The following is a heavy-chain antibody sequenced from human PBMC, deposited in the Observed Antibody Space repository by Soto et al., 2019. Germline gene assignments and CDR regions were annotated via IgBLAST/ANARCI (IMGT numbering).Heavy chain of an antibody. CDR2: IFHSGST. CDR3: ARGDSGSYLREGLGYYYVMDI. J-gene: IGHJ6*02. CDR1: GGSISGDYW. Sequence: QVRLQESGPGLVKPSGTLSLACVVSGGSISGDYWWTWVRQSPGKGLEWLGEIFHSGSTNSNPSPKNQVTLYVDKSKREFSLNLTSVTAADTAVYYCARGDSGSYLREGLGYYYVMDIWGQGTTVTVSS. V-gene: IGHV4-4*02. D-gene: IGHD1-26*01.